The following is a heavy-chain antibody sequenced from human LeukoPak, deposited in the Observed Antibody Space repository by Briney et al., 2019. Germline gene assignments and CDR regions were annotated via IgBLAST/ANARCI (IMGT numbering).Heavy chain of an antibody. D-gene: IGHD6-13*01. V-gene: IGHV3-30*18. CDR2: ISYDGSNK. J-gene: IGHJ4*02. CDR1: GFTFSTYG. Sequence: YLRLSRAASGFTFSTYGVHWVRQAPGKGLEWVAVISYDGSNKYYADSVKGRFTISRDNSKNTLYLQMNSLRAEDTAVYYCAKDRGSIAAGGSDYWGQGTLVTVSS. CDR3: AKDRGSIAAGGSDY.